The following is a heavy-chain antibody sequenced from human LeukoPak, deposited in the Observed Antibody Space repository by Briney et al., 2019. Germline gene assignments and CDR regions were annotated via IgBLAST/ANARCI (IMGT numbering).Heavy chain of an antibody. Sequence: GGSLRLSCAASGFTFDDYAMHWVRQAPGKGLEWVSGISWNSGSIGYADSVKGRFTISRDNAKNSLYLQMNSLRAEDTALYYCAKVLYYDSSGSIDYWGQGTLVTVSS. CDR3: AKVLYYDSSGSIDY. J-gene: IGHJ4*02. CDR2: ISWNSGSI. V-gene: IGHV3-9*01. D-gene: IGHD3-22*01. CDR1: GFTFDDYA.